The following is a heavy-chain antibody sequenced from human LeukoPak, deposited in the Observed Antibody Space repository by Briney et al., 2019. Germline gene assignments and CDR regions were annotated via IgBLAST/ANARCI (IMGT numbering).Heavy chain of an antibody. Sequence: SETLFLTCTVSGGSINNYYWSWIRQPPGKGLEYIGYIYYSGSANYNPSLKSRVTISVDPSKNQFSLKLSSVTAADTAVYYCARNGDYYEKSGYYYLFDFWGQGTLVTVSS. V-gene: IGHV4-59*01. D-gene: IGHD3-22*01. J-gene: IGHJ4*02. CDR3: ARNGDYYEKSGYYYLFDF. CDR1: GGSINNYY. CDR2: IYYSGSA.